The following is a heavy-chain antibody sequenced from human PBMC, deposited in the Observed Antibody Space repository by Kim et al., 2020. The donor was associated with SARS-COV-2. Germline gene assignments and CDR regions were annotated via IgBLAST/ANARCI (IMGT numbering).Heavy chain of an antibody. CDR3: ATSRVPEGISGPDAFDI. Sequence: FQGRVTMTEDTSTDTAYMELSSLRSEDTAVYYCATSRVPEGISGPDAFDIWGQGTMVTVSS. J-gene: IGHJ3*02. D-gene: IGHD1-20*01. V-gene: IGHV1-24*01.